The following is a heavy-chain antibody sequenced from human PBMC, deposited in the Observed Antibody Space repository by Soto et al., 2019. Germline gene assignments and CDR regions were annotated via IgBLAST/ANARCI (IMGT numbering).Heavy chain of an antibody. CDR1: GFSLSTSGMC. CDR2: IDWDDDK. Sequence: QSGPTLVNPTQTLTLTCTFSGFSLSTSGMCVSWIRQPPGKALEWLALIDWDDDKYYSTSLKTRLTISKDTSKNQVVLTMTNMDPVDTATYYCARVIAVAGTPSSNWLHPWGQGTLVTVSS. V-gene: IGHV2-70*01. J-gene: IGHJ5*02. D-gene: IGHD6-19*01. CDR3: ARVIAVAGTPSSNWLHP.